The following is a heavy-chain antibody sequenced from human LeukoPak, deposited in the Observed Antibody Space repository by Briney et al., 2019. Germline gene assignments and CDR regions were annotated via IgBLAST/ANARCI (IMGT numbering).Heavy chain of an antibody. CDR1: GFTFSNYW. Sequence: GGSLRLSCAASGFTFSNYWMHWVRQAPGKGLVWVSRIKSDGINTSYADSVKGRFTSSRDNAKNTLNLQMNSLRAEDTAVYYCARDLGQYYDTSDNWFDPWGQGTLVTVSS. CDR3: ARDLGQYYDTSDNWFDP. CDR2: IKSDGINT. D-gene: IGHD3-22*01. V-gene: IGHV3-74*01. J-gene: IGHJ5*02.